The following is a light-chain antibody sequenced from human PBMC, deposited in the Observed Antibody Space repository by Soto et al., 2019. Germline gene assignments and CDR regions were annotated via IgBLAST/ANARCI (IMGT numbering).Light chain of an antibody. Sequence: EIVLTQSPGTQSLSPGERATLSCRASQSISSSYLAWYRQKPGQAPRLLIYGASSRATGIPDRFSGSGSGTDFTLTISRLEPEDFAVYYCQQYGSSPWTFGQGTKVEIK. CDR3: QQYGSSPWT. J-gene: IGKJ1*01. CDR2: GAS. CDR1: QSISSSY. V-gene: IGKV3-20*01.